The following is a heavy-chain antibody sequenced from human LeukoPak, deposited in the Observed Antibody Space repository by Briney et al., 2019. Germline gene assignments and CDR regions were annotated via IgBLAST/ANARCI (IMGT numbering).Heavy chain of an antibody. J-gene: IGHJ4*02. CDR3: ARYKDRVAVAATGFDY. Sequence: GGSLRLSCAASGFTFSDYYMSWIRQAPGKGLEWVSYISSSGSTIYYADSVKGRFTISRDNAKNSLYLQMNSLRAEDTAVYYCARYKDRVAVAATGFDYWGQGTLVTVSS. D-gene: IGHD6-19*01. CDR1: GFTFSDYY. V-gene: IGHV3-11*01. CDR2: ISSSGSTI.